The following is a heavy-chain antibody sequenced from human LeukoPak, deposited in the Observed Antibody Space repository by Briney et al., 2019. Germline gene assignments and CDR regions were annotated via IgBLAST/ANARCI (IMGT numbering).Heavy chain of an antibody. V-gene: IGHV3-53*01. D-gene: IGHD2-15*01. Sequence: PGGSLRLSCAASGFTVSSNYMSWVRQAPGRGLEWVSIIYSGGTTYYADSVKGRFTISRDNSKNTLYLQMNSLRAEDTAVYYCARDLCRGGSCYSDYWGQGTLVTVSS. CDR3: ARDLCRGGSCYSDY. CDR2: IYSGGTT. J-gene: IGHJ4*02. CDR1: GFTVSSNY.